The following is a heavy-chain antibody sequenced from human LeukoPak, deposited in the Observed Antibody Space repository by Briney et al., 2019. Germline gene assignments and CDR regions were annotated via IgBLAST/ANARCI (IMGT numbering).Heavy chain of an antibody. CDR3: ARGYTAMETDY. CDR2: ISGSGGST. V-gene: IGHV3-23*01. CDR1: GFTFSSYA. Sequence: GGSLRLSCAASGFTFSSYAMSWVRQAPGKGLEWVSAISGSGGSTYYADSVKGRFTISRDNAKNSLYLQMNSLRAEDTAVYYCARGYTAMETDYWGQGTLVTVSS. D-gene: IGHD5-18*01. J-gene: IGHJ4*02.